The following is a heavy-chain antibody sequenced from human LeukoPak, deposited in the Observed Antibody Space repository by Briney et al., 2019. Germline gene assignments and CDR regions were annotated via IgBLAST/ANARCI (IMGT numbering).Heavy chain of an antibody. Sequence: SVKVSCKASGFTFTSSAVQWVRQACGQRLEWIGWIVVGSGNTNYAQKFQERVTITRDMSTSTAYMELSSLRSEDTAVYYCAADLGSSTINNDDGAFDIWGQGTMVTVSS. D-gene: IGHD2-2*01. CDR3: AADLGSSTINNDDGAFDI. V-gene: IGHV1-58*01. CDR1: GFTFTSSA. CDR2: IVVGSGNT. J-gene: IGHJ3*02.